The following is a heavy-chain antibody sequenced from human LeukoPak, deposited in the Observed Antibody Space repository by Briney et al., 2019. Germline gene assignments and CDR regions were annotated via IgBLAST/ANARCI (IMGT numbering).Heavy chain of an antibody. CDR2: IYYSGST. J-gene: IGHJ5*02. Sequence: KPSETLSLTCTVSGGSISSYYWGWIRQPPGKGLEWIGYIYYSGSTNYNPSLKSRVTIPVDTSKNQFSLKLSSVTAADTAVYYCARDRPDYYDSSGPEGPNWFDPWGQGTLVTVSS. D-gene: IGHD3-22*01. CDR3: ARDRPDYYDSSGPEGPNWFDP. CDR1: GGSISSYY. V-gene: IGHV4-59*12.